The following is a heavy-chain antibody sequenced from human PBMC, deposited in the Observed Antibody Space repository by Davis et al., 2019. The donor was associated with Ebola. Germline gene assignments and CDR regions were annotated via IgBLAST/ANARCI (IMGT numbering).Heavy chain of an antibody. V-gene: IGHV3-49*03. CDR1: GFTFGDYA. CDR3: TRGGYGSGSYSDY. D-gene: IGHD3-10*01. CDR2: IRSKAYGGTT. Sequence: PGGSLRLSCTASGFTFGDYAMSWFRQAPGKGLEWVGFIRSKAYGGTTEYAASVKGRFTISRDDSKSIAYLQMNSLKTEDTAVYYCTRGGYGSGSYSDYWGQGTLVTVSS. J-gene: IGHJ4*02.